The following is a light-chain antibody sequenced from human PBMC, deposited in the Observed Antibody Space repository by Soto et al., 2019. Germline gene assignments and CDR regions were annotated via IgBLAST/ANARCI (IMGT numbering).Light chain of an antibody. J-gene: IGKJ1*01. CDR1: QSVTSSF. CDR2: GPS. V-gene: IGKV3-20*01. CDR3: QQYGSFWT. Sequence: EIVLTQSPGTLSLSPGERATLSCRASQSVTSSFLAWYQQKPGQAPRLLIYGPSSRATGIPARFSGSGSGTAFRLTISSLEPEDFAVYYCQQYGSFWTFVPGTKVEIK.